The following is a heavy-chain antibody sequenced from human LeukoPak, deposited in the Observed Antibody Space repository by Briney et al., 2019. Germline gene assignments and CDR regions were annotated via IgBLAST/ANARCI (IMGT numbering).Heavy chain of an antibody. D-gene: IGHD3-3*01. J-gene: IGHJ6*03. CDR3: ARDHDFWSGSTYYYYYYMDV. Sequence: GGSLRLSCAASGFTFSSYSMNWVRQAPGKGLEWVSYISSSSSTIYYADSVKGRFTISRDNAKNSLYLQMNSLRAEGTAVYYCARDHDFWSGSTYYYYYYMDVWGKGTTVTVSS. V-gene: IGHV3-48*04. CDR1: GFTFSSYS. CDR2: ISSSSSTI.